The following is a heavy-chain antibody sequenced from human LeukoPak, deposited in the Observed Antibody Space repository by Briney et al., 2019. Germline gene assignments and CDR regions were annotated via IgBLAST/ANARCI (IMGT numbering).Heavy chain of an antibody. V-gene: IGHV3-7*03. D-gene: IGHD3-10*01. CDR1: GFTFSTYC. J-gene: IGHJ4*02. Sequence: GGSLRLSCAASGFTFSTYCMSWVRQAPGKGLEWVANINQDGSEKYHVDSVKGRFTISRDNADNSLYLQMNSLRADDTAVYYCARGDYYGSGSCLFDYWGQGTLVSVSS. CDR3: ARGDYYGSGSCLFDY. CDR2: INQDGSEK.